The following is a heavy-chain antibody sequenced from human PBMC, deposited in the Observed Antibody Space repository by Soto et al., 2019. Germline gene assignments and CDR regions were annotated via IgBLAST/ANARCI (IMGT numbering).Heavy chain of an antibody. CDR1: GYTFTGYY. Sequence: ASVKVSCKASGYTFTGYYMHWVRQAPGQGLEWMGWINPNSGGTNYAQKFQGWVTMTRDTSISTAYMELSRLRSDDTAVYYCARCRSYYGSGSYYDFDYWGQGTLVTVSS. V-gene: IGHV1-2*04. CDR2: INPNSGGT. D-gene: IGHD3-10*01. CDR3: ARCRSYYGSGSYYDFDY. J-gene: IGHJ4*02.